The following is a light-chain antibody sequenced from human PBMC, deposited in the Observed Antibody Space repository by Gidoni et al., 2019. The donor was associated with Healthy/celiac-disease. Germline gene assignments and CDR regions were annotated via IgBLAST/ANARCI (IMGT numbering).Light chain of an antibody. CDR2: EVS. J-gene: IGLJ2*01. V-gene: IGLV2-14*01. CDR3: SSYTSSSTLG. Sequence: QSALTQPASVSGSTGQSITISCTGTSSDVGGYNYVSWYQQHPGKAPKLMIYEVSNRPSGVSNRVSGSKSGNTASLTISVLQAEDEADYYCSSYTSSSTLGFGGGTKLTVL. CDR1: SSDVGGYNY.